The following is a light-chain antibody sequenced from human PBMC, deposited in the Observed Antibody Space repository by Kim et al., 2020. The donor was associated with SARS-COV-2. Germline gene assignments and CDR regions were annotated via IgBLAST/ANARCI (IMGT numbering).Light chain of an antibody. CDR1: KLGNKY. J-gene: IGLJ2*01. Sequence: SYELTQAPSVSVSPGQTASITCSGDKLGNKYACWYQQKPGQSPVLVIYQDTKRSSGIPERFSGSNSGNTATLTISGTQAMDEGDYYCQAWDSSTVV. CDR3: QAWDSSTVV. V-gene: IGLV3-1*01. CDR2: QDT.